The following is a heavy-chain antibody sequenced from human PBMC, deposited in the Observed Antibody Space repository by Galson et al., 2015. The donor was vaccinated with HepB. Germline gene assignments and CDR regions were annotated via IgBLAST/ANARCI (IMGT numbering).Heavy chain of an antibody. CDR3: AKTRLLQTLDY. V-gene: IGHV3-23*01. J-gene: IGHJ4*02. D-gene: IGHD1-26*01. Sequence: SLRLSCAASGFTFSSYAMSWVRQAPGKGLEWVSVISGSGGSTYYADSVKGRFTISRDNSKNTLYLRTNSLRAEDTAVYYCAKTRLLQTLDYWGQGTLVTVSS. CDR1: GFTFSSYA. CDR2: ISGSGGST.